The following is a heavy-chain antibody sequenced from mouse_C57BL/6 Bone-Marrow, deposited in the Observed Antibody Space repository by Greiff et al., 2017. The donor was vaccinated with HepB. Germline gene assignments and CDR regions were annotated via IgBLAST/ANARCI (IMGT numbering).Heavy chain of an antibody. J-gene: IGHJ2*01. V-gene: IGHV1-15*01. CDR1: GYTFTDYE. CDR3: TRAFTTVVATGFDY. CDR2: IDPETGGT. Sequence: VHLVESGAELVRPGASVTLSCKASGYTFTDYEMHWVKQTPVHGLEWIGAIDPETGGTAYNQKFKGKAILTADKSSSTAYMELRSLTSEDSAVYYCTRAFTTVVATGFDYWGQGTTLTVSS. D-gene: IGHD1-1*01.